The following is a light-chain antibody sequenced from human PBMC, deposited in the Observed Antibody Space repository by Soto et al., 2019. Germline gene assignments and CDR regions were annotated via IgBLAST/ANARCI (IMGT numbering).Light chain of an antibody. J-gene: IGKJ4*01. CDR2: KAS. CDR1: QSISSW. Sequence: DIQMTQSPSTLSASVGDRVTITCRASQSISSWLAWYQQKPGKAPKFLMQKASSLESGVPSRFNGSGSWAEFTLTINRLQPDDFATYFCQQYDSYPLTFGGGTKVEIK. CDR3: QQYDSYPLT. V-gene: IGKV1-5*03.